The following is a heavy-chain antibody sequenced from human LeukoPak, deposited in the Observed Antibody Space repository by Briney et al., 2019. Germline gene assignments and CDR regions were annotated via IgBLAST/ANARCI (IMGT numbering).Heavy chain of an antibody. CDR3: ARTHCSGGSCYSPYFDY. Sequence: TSETLSLTCTVSGGSISSYYWSWIRHPPGKGLEWIGYIYYSGSTNYNPSLKSRVTISVDTSKNQFSLKLSSVTAADTAVYYCARTHCSGGSCYSPYFDYWGQGTLVTLSS. CDR2: IYYSGST. D-gene: IGHD2-15*01. CDR1: GGSISSYY. V-gene: IGHV4-59*01. J-gene: IGHJ4*02.